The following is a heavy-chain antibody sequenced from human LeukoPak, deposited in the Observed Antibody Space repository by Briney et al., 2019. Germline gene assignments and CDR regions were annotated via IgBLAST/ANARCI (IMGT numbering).Heavy chain of an antibody. CDR2: MNPNSGNT. CDR1: GYTFTSYD. V-gene: IGHV1-8*01. Sequence: ASVKVSCKASGYTFTSYDINWVRQATGQGLEWMGWMNPNSGNTGYAQKFQGRVTMTRNTSISTAYMELRSLTSDDTAVYYCARAEGDYDPLNWIDPWGQGTLVIVSS. CDR3: ARAEGDYDPLNWIDP. D-gene: IGHD3-16*01. J-gene: IGHJ5*02.